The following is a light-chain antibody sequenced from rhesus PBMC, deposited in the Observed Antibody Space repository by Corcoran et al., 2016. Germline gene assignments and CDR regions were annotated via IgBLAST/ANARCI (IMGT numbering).Light chain of an antibody. J-gene: IGKJ2*01. CDR3: RQYYSTPYS. Sequence: DIVMTQSPDSLAVSLGERVTINCKSSQSRLDSSNNKNYLAWYQQKPGQAPKWHIYGAFTRESGVPNRFSGMGAGTAFTFTISGLQAEDVALYYCRQYYSTPYSFGQGTKVEIK. CDR1: QSRLDSSNNKNY. V-gene: IGKV4-1*01. CDR2: GAF.